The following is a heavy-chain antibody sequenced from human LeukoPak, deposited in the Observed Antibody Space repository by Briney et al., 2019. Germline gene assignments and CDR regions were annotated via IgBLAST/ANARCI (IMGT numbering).Heavy chain of an antibody. V-gene: IGHV3-11*04. J-gene: IGHJ4*02. CDR2: ISSRGNNI. D-gene: IGHD6-19*01. CDR1: GFTFSDYY. Sequence: GGSLRLSCVASGFTFSDYYMSWIRQAPGKGLEWVSSISSRGNNIYYADSVKGRLTVSRDNANNSLSLQMNSLRAEDTAVYYCAREQSGTRGWYTVDYWGQGTLVTVSS. CDR3: AREQSGTRGWYTVDY.